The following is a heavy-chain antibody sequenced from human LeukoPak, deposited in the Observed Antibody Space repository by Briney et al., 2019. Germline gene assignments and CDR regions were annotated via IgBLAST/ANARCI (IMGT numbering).Heavy chain of an antibody. CDR3: ARGVAAAGTADY. CDR2: IRYDGSNK. Sequence: PGGSLRLSCAASGFTFSSYGMHWVRQAPGKGLEWVAFIRYDGSNKYYADSVKGRFTISRDNSKNTLYLQMNSLRAEDTAVYYCARGVAAAGTADYWGQGTLVTVSS. J-gene: IGHJ4*02. CDR1: GFTFSSYG. V-gene: IGHV3-30*02. D-gene: IGHD6-13*01.